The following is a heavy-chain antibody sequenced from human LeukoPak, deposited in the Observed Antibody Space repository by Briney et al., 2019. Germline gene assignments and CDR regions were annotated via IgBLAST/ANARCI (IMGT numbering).Heavy chain of an antibody. CDR1: GGTFSSYA. Sequence: SVKVSCKASGGTFSSYAISWVRQAPGQGLEWMGRIIPILGIANYAQKFQGRVTITADKSTSTAYMELRSLRSEDTAVYYCARKWFIHYGMDVWGQGTTVTVSS. J-gene: IGHJ6*02. CDR2: IIPILGIA. D-gene: IGHD3-22*01. CDR3: ARKWFIHYGMDV. V-gene: IGHV1-69*04.